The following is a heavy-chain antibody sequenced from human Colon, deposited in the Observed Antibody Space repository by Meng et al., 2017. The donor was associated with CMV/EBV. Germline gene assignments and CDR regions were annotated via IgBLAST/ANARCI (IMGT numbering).Heavy chain of an antibody. Sequence: GGSLRLSCPASGFSFSSYAMHWVRQAPGKGLEWVAVISYDGGSKYYADSVKARFTISRDNSKNTLYLKMNSLRAEDSSVYYCTGPGVLRLLELGVDTDEDIWGQGTKVTVSS. D-gene: IGHD3-3*01. CDR1: GFSFSSYA. CDR3: TGPGVLRLLELGVDTDEDI. CDR2: ISYDGGSK. J-gene: IGHJ6*02. V-gene: IGHV3-30*04.